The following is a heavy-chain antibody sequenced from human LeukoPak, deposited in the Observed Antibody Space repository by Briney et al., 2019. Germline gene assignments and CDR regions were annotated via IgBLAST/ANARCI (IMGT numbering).Heavy chain of an antibody. V-gene: IGHV4-39*07. J-gene: IGHJ3*02. D-gene: IGHD6-13*01. CDR2: IYLSGST. CDR1: GGSISSTSYC. CDR3: ARESSSGSFDI. Sequence: RASETLSLTCTVSGGSISSTSYCWGWIRQPPGKGLGWIASIYLSGSTNCNPSLKSRVTISVDTSKNQFSLKLSSVTAADTAVYYCARESSSGSFDIWGQGTMVTVSS.